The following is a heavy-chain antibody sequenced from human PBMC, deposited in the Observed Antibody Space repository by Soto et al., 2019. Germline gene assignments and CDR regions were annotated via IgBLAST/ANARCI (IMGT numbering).Heavy chain of an antibody. V-gene: IGHV3-11*06. CDR3: ARDLSSSSTNYFDS. J-gene: IGHJ4*02. Sequence: GGSLRLSCAASGFTFSDYYMSWIRQAPGKGLEWLSYISSSSSYTNYADPVKGRFTISRDNAKNSLFLQMNSLRADDTAVYYCARDLSSSSTNYFDSWGQGTLVTVSS. CDR2: ISSSSSYT. CDR1: GFTFSDYY.